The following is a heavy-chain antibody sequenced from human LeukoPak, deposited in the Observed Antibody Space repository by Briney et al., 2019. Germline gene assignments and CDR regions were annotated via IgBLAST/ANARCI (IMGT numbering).Heavy chain of an antibody. D-gene: IGHD3-16*02. J-gene: IGHJ4*02. CDR2: IYYSGST. V-gene: IGHV4-30-4*08. CDR3: AREGDGGISAHYFDY. Sequence: SQTLSLTCTVSGGSTSSGSYYWSWIRQPPGKGLEWIGYIYYSGSTYYNPSLKSRVTISVDTSKNQFSLELSSVTAADTAVYYCAREGDGGISAHYFDYWGQGTLVTVSS. CDR1: GGSTSSGSYY.